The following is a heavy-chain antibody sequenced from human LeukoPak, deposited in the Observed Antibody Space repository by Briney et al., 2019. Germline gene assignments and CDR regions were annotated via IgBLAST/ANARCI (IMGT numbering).Heavy chain of an antibody. V-gene: IGHV4-59*01. Sequence: SETLSLTCTVSGGSLSSYYWSWIRQPPGKGLEWIGYIYYSGSTNYNPFLKSRVTISVDTSKNQFSLKLSSVTAADTAVYYCASAYGIDAFDIWGQGTMVTVSS. CDR3: ASAYGIDAFDI. CDR2: IYYSGST. J-gene: IGHJ3*02. D-gene: IGHD3-16*01. CDR1: GGSLSSYY.